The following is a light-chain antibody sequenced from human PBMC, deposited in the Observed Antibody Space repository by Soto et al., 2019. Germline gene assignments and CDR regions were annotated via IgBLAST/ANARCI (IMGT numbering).Light chain of an antibody. CDR1: ETISDY. J-gene: IGKJ4*01. CDR3: QQSYRTPLT. Sequence: DSKMNQFPSSLSASVGDRVTITCRASETISDYLNWYQHKPGTAPKLLIFAASSLQSGVPSRFSGGGSGTNFTLTITSLQPEDFVTYYCQQSYRTPLTFGGGTKVDNK. V-gene: IGKV1-39*01. CDR2: AAS.